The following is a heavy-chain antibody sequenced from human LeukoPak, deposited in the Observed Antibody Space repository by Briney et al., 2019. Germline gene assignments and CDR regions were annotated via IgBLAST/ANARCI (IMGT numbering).Heavy chain of an antibody. Sequence: GGSLRLSCAASGFTFSSYAMSWVRQAPGKGLERVSAISGSGGSTYYADSVKGRFTISRDNSKNTLYLQMNSLRAEDTAVYYCARDRGYSTFDFWGQGTMVTVSS. CDR2: ISGSGGST. D-gene: IGHD5-18*01. J-gene: IGHJ3*01. CDR3: ARDRGYSTFDF. CDR1: GFTFSSYA. V-gene: IGHV3-23*01.